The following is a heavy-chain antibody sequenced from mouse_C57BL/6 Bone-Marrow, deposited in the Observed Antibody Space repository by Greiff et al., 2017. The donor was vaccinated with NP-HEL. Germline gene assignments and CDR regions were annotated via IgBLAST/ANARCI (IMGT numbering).Heavy chain of an antibody. Sequence: EVKLQESGPGLAKPSQTLSLTCSVTGYSITSAYWNWIRKFPGNKLEYMGYISYSGSTYYNPSLKSRISITRDTSKNQYYLQLKAVTTENTATYYCARDYYGSSYQGYFDVWGQGTTLTVSS. CDR3: ARDYYGSSYQGYFDV. J-gene: IGHJ2*01. V-gene: IGHV3-8*01. CDR2: ISYSGST. CDR1: GYSITSAY. D-gene: IGHD1-1*01.